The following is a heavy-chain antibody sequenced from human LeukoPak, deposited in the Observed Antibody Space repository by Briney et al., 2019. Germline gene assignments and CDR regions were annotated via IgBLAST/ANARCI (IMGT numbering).Heavy chain of an antibody. CDR2: IYYSGST. Sequence: SETLSLTCTVSGGSISSGGYYWSWIRQHPGKGLGWIGYIYYSGSTYYNPSLKSRVTISVDTSKNQFSLKLSSVTAADTAVYYCARGDCSSTSCYDRYWGQGTLVTVSS. CDR3: ARGDCSSTSCYDRY. D-gene: IGHD2-2*01. J-gene: IGHJ4*02. CDR1: GGSISSGGYY. V-gene: IGHV4-31*03.